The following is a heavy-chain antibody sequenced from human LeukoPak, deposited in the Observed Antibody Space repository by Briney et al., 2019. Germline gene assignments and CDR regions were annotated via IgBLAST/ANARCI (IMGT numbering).Heavy chain of an antibody. D-gene: IGHD3-22*01. CDR2: ISAYNGNT. V-gene: IGHV1-18*01. CDR3: ARDYYYDSSGAIDY. J-gene: IGHJ4*02. CDR1: GYTFTSYG. Sequence: ASVKVSRKASGYTFTSYGISWVRQAPGQGLEWMGWISAYNGNTNYAQKLQGRVTMTTDTSTSTAYMELRSLRSDDTAVYYCARDYYYDSSGAIDYWGQGTLVTVSS.